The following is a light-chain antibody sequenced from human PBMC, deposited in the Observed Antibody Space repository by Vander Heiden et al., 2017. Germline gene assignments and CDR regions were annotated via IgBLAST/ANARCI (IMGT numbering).Light chain of an antibody. Sequence: DIQMTQFQSSLSASVGDRVTITCRASQSISTYLNWYQQKPGKAPKLLIYGASSLQSGVPSRFSGSGSGTDFTLTISSLQPDDFATYYCQQNYNTPYTFGQGTELEIK. CDR1: QSISTY. CDR2: GAS. J-gene: IGKJ2*01. CDR3: QQNYNTPYT. V-gene: IGKV1-39*01.